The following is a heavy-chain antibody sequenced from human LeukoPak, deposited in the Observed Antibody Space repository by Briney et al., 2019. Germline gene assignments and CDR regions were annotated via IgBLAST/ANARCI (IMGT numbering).Heavy chain of an antibody. CDR3: ARSPYYDSSGYYRLGAFDI. J-gene: IGHJ3*02. D-gene: IGHD3-22*01. V-gene: IGHV4-34*01. CDR2: INHSGST. CDR1: GGSFSGYY. Sequence: SETLSLTCAVYGGSFSGYYWSWIRQPPGKGLEWIGEINHSGSTIYNPSLKSRVTISVDTSKNQFSLKLSSVTAADTAVYYCARSPYYDSSGYYRLGAFDIWGQVTMVTVSS.